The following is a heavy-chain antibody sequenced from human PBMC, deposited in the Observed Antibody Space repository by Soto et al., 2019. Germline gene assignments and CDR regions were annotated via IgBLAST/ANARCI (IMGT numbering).Heavy chain of an antibody. Sequence: GGSLRLSCAASGFTFSSYAMSWVRQAPGKGLEWVSAISGSGGSTYYADSVKGRFTISRDNSKNTLYLQMNSLGAEDTAVYYCAKDCRLWVRGVPNTFDIWGQGTMVTVSS. CDR1: GFTFSSYA. J-gene: IGHJ3*02. D-gene: IGHD3-10*01. V-gene: IGHV3-23*01. CDR3: AKDCRLWVRGVPNTFDI. CDR2: ISGSGGST.